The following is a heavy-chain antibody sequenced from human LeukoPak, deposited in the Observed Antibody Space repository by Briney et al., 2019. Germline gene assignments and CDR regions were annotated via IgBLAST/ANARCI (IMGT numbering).Heavy chain of an antibody. CDR2: IYSGGST. J-gene: IGHJ4*02. V-gene: IGHV3-66*02. CDR3: ARELPRIAAAGKGGY. Sequence: GGSLRLSCAASGFTVSSNYMSWVRQAPGKGLEWVSVIYSGGSTYYADSVKGRFTISRDNSKNTLYLQMNSLRAEDTAVYYCARELPRIAAAGKGGYWGQGTLVTVSS. D-gene: IGHD6-13*01. CDR1: GFTVSSNY.